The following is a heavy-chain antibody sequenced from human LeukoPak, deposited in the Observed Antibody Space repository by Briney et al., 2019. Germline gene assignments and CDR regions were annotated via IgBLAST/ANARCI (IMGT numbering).Heavy chain of an antibody. J-gene: IGHJ4*02. V-gene: IGHV4-34*01. CDR2: INHSGST. CDR1: GGSFSGYY. CDR3: ARAPGYCSSTSCYGGGDFDY. Sequence: PSETLSLTCAVYGGSFSGYYWSWIRQPPGKGLGWIGEINHSGSTNYNPSLKSRVTISVDTSKNQFSLKLSSVTAADTAVYYCARAPGYCSSTSCYGGGDFDYWGQGTLVTVSS. D-gene: IGHD2-2*01.